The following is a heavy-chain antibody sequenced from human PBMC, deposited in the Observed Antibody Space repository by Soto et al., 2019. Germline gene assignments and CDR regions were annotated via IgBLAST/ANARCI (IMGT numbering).Heavy chain of an antibody. Sequence: GGSLRLSCVASGFSFSPYDMNWVRQAPGKGLEWVAGLTGSGDDTYYADSVKGRFTISRVNSKNILYLQMNNLRVDDTALYYCVREHKGYFDPWGQGTLVTVSS. CDR2: LTGSGDDT. CDR3: VREHKGYFDP. CDR1: GFSFSPYD. V-gene: IGHV3-23*01. J-gene: IGHJ5*02. D-gene: IGHD2-2*01.